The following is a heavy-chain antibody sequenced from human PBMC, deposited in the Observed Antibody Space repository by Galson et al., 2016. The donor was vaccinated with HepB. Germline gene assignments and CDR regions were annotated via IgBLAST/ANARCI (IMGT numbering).Heavy chain of an antibody. V-gene: IGHV2-5*02. CDR2: IYWDDDN. CDR1: GFSLSTSGVG. Sequence: PALVKPTQTLTLTCTFSGFSLSTSGVGVGWVRQPPGKALEWLALIYWDDDNRYSPSLKSRLTISKDTSKNQVFLTMTNMDPVDTATYYCAHRNYYYHRDALDVWGQGTMVTVSS. CDR3: AHRNYYYHRDALDV. D-gene: IGHD1-26*01. J-gene: IGHJ3*01.